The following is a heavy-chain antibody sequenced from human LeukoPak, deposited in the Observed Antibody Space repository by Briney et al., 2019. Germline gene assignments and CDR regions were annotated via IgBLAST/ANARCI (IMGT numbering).Heavy chain of an antibody. CDR3: ARGPSRYCSSTSCSQFDP. V-gene: IGHV1-18*01. Sequence: GASVKVSCKASGYTFTSYGISWVRQAPGQGLEWMGWISAYNGNTNYAQKLQGRVTMTTDTSTSTAYMELRSLRSDDTAVYYCARGPSRYCSSTSCSQFDPWGQGTLVTVSS. CDR1: GYTFTSYG. CDR2: ISAYNGNT. D-gene: IGHD2-2*01. J-gene: IGHJ5*02.